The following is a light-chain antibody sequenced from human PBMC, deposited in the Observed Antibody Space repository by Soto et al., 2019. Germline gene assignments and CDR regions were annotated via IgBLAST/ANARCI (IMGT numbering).Light chain of an antibody. Sequence: DIVMTQSPDSLTVSLGGRATINCKSSQNILYSSNNKNYLAWYQQKPGQPPKLLIYWASTRESGVPDRFSGSGSGTDFTLTISSLQAEDVAVYYCQQYYSTRLTFGGGTKVEIK. CDR1: QNILYSSNNKNY. J-gene: IGKJ4*01. CDR3: QQYYSTRLT. V-gene: IGKV4-1*01. CDR2: WAS.